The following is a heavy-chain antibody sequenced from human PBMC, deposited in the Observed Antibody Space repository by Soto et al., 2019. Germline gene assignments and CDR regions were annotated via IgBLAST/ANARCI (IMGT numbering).Heavy chain of an antibody. J-gene: IGHJ6*02. CDR3: ATNQLDIVVVPAAMNYYYYYGMDV. D-gene: IGHD2-2*03. CDR2: ISYDGSNK. CDR1: GFTFSSYG. V-gene: IGHV3-30*03. Sequence: GGSLRLSCAASGFTFSSYGMHWVRQAPGKGLEWVAVISYDGSNKYYADSVKGRFTISRDNSKNTLYLQMNSLRAEDTAVYYCATNQLDIVVVPAAMNYYYYYGMDVWGQGTTVTVSS.